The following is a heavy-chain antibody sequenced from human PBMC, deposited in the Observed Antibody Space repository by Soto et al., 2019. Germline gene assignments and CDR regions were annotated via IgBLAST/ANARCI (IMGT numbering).Heavy chain of an antibody. V-gene: IGHV3-7*01. CDR3: ARIGYSSSSFDY. D-gene: IGHD6-6*01. J-gene: IGHJ4*02. CDR1: GFTFTNYW. Sequence: EVQLVESGGGLVQPGGSLRLSCAASGFTFTNYWMTWARQAPGKGLEWVANIKQDGTTKYYMDSVKGRFTIYRDNAKNSLDLQINSLGAGDPAVYFCARIGYSSSSFDYWGQGTLVTVSS. CDR2: IKQDGTTK.